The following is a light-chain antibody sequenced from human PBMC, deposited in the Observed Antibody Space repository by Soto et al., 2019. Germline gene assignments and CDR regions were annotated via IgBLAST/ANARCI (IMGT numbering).Light chain of an antibody. V-gene: IGKV3-20*01. CDR3: HHYDNSPPFP. CDR2: AGS. Sequence: IVLTQSPGTLSLSPGEKAILSCRASQTINNRYLAWYQQMPGRAPRLLIYAGSSRAAGVPDRFSGSGSGTDFTLTINRLEPEDFAIYYCHHYDNSPPFPFGPGTTVDI. J-gene: IGKJ3*01. CDR1: QTINNRY.